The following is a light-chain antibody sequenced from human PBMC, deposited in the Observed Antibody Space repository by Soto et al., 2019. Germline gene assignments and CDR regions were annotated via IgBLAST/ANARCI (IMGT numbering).Light chain of an antibody. CDR3: QSYDTSLSASV. Sequence: QSVLTQPPSVSGAPGQWVTISCTGSRSNIGAGYAVHWYQQLPGTAPKLLIYDNTNRPSGVPDRFSASESGTSASLAITGLQSEDEADYYCQSYDTSLSASVFGGGTKLTVL. CDR2: DNT. J-gene: IGLJ2*01. CDR1: RSNIGAGYA. V-gene: IGLV1-40*01.